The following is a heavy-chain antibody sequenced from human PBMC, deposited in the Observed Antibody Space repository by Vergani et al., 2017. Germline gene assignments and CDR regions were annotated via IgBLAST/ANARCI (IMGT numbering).Heavy chain of an antibody. Sequence: QVQLQESGPGVVKPSQTLSLTCAVSGGSISSGDHCWTWLRQRPGKGLEWIGYIFYSGTTYYIPSLHSRATVFVDTSKNQFSLHLTSVPAADTAVYYCSRVGVDNWYFDLWGRGTLVTVS. D-gene: IGHD3-16*01. CDR3: SRVGVDNWYFDL. CDR1: GGSISSGDHC. V-gene: IGHV4-30-4*08. J-gene: IGHJ2*01. CDR2: IFYSGTT.